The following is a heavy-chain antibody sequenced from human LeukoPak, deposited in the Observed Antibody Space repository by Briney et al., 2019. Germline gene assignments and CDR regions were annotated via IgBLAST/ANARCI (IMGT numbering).Heavy chain of an antibody. D-gene: IGHD4-17*01. Sequence: SETLSLTCTVSGGSLSSGSYYWSWIRQPPGTGLEWIGYIYYSGSTNYNPSLKSRVTISVDTSKNQFSLKLSSVTAADTAVYYCASSTVTVDYWGQGTLVTVSS. CDR3: ASSTVTVDY. CDR2: IYYSGST. CDR1: GGSLSSGSYY. J-gene: IGHJ4*02. V-gene: IGHV4-61*01.